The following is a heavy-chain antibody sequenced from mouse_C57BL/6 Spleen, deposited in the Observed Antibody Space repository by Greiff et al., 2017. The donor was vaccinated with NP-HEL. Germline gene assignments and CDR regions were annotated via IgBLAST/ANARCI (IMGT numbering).Heavy chain of an antibody. J-gene: IGHJ2*01. V-gene: IGHV1-82*01. CDR3: ARERFDY. CDR2: IYPGDGDT. Sequence: QVQLQQSGPELVKPGASVKISCKASGYAFSSSWVNWVKQRPGKGLEWIGRIYPGDGDTNYNGKFKGKATLTADKSSSTAYMQLSSLTSEDSAVYFCARERFDYWGQGTTLTVSS. CDR1: GYAFSSSW.